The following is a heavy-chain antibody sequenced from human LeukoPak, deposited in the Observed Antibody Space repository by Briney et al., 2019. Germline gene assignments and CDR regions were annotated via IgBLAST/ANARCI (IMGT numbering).Heavy chain of an antibody. CDR1: GGSISSSSYY. CDR2: IYYSGST. CDR3: ARRGGANWFDP. J-gene: IGHJ5*02. Sequence: PSETLSLTCTVSGGSISSSSYYWGWIRQPPGKGLEWIGNIYYSGSTYYNPSLKSRVTISVDTSKNQFSLKLSSVTAADTAVYYCARRGGANWFDPWGQGTLVTVSS. D-gene: IGHD3-10*01. V-gene: IGHV4-39*07.